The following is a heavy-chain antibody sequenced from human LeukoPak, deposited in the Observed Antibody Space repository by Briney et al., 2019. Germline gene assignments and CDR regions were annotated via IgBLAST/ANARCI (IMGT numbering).Heavy chain of an antibody. J-gene: IGHJ6*03. Sequence: SETLSLTCTVSGYSVSSGYYWGWIRQPPGKGLEWIGSMYHSGDTYYNPSLKSRVTISVDTSKNQFSLKLSSVTAADTAVYYCAREVDKGYYMDVWGKGTTVTVSS. CDR2: MYHSGDT. V-gene: IGHV4-38-2*02. D-gene: IGHD2-15*01. CDR1: GYSVSSGYY. CDR3: AREVDKGYYMDV.